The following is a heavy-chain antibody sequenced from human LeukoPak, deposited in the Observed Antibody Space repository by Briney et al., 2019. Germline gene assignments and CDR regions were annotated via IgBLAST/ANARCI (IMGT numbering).Heavy chain of an antibody. Sequence: GGSLRLSCAASGFTFDDYGMSWVRQAPGKGLEWVSGINWNGGSTGYADSVKGRFTISRDNAKNSLFLQMNSLRAGDTAVYYCAREKASTTGTTDYDYWGQGTLVTVSS. J-gene: IGHJ4*02. V-gene: IGHV3-20*04. CDR2: INWNGGST. D-gene: IGHD1-1*01. CDR1: GFTFDDYG. CDR3: AREKASTTGTTDYDY.